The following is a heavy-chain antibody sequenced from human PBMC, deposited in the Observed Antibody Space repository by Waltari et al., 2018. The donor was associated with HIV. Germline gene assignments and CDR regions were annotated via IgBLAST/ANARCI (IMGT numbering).Heavy chain of an antibody. J-gene: IGHJ6*02. Sequence: EVKLVESGGGLVQPGGSLRLSCAASGFTVSTNYMSWVRQAPGRGVECVSIIESDGNTRYADYVNGIFTIARDSSKNRVYLQMKSLRDEDTAVYYCANSDDYSNYYYGMDVWGQGTTVTVSS. CDR3: ANSDDYSNYYYGMDV. CDR2: IESDGNT. CDR1: GFTVSTNY. V-gene: IGHV3-66*01. D-gene: IGHD4-4*01.